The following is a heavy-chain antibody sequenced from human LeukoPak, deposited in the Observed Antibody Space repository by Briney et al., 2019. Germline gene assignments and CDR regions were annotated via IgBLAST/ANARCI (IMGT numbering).Heavy chain of an antibody. CDR3: ATLRGYSYGYFDY. Sequence: GGSLRLSCAASGFPFTTYGMTWVRQAPGKGLEWVSAIGAGGSNTYYADSVKGRFTISRDNSKNTLYLQMNSLRAEDTAVYYCATLRGYSYGYFDYWGQGTLVTVSS. CDR2: IGAGGSNT. D-gene: IGHD5-18*01. J-gene: IGHJ4*02. V-gene: IGHV3-23*01. CDR1: GFPFTTYG.